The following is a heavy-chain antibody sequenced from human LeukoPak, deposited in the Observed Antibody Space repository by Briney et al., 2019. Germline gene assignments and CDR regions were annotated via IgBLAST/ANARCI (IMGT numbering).Heavy chain of an antibody. Sequence: PGGSLRLSCVVSGFTVSTNFMSWVRQAPGKGLEWVSLIYSGGTTNYADSVKGRFTISRDISKNTLFLQISSLRAEDTAVYYCATSYDILIGYFGSWGQGTLVTVSS. CDR2: IYSGGTT. CDR3: ATSYDILIGYFGS. CDR1: GFTVSTNF. J-gene: IGHJ4*02. V-gene: IGHV3-66*01. D-gene: IGHD3-9*01.